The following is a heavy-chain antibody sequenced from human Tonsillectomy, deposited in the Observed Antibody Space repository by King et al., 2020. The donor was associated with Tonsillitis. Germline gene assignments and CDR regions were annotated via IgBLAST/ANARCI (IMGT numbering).Heavy chain of an antibody. D-gene: IGHD7-27*01. J-gene: IGHJ3*02. CDR2: ISYDGSYK. Sequence: QLVQSGGGVVQPGRSLRLSCAASGFTFSNSGMHWVRQAPGKGLEWVSVISYDGSYKYYADSVKGRFTISRDNSKNTLYLQMNSLRAEDTAVFYCATHWELGGFDIWGQGTMVTVSS. CDR3: ATHWELGGFDI. CDR1: GFTFSNSG. V-gene: IGHV3-30*03.